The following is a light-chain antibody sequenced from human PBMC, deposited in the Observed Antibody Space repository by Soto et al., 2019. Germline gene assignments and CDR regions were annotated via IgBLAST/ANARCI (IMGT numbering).Light chain of an antibody. J-gene: IGKJ1*01. CDR1: QSLVYSDGNTY. V-gene: IGKV2-30*01. CDR2: KVS. Sequence: DVVMTQSPLSLPVTLGQPASISCRSSQSLVYSDGNTYLNWFQQRPGHSPRRLIYKVSNRDSGVQDKFSGIGSDDDFTMKISRVEAEDVEVFYCMQRTHLQGTFGQGTKVEIK. CDR3: MQRTHLQGT.